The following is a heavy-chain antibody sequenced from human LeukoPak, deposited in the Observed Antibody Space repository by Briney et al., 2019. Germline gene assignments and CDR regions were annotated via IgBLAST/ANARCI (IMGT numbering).Heavy chain of an antibody. CDR3: ARTGVVVPAAIQTNWFDP. V-gene: IGHV4-61*01. CDR1: GGSTSSSSYY. Sequence: PSETLSLTCTVSGGSTSSSSYYWSWIRQPPGKGLEWIGYIYYSGSTNYNPSLKSRVTISVDTSKNQFSLKLSSVTAADTAVYYCARTGVVVPAAIQTNWFDPWGQGTLVTVSS. CDR2: IYYSGST. J-gene: IGHJ5*02. D-gene: IGHD2-2*01.